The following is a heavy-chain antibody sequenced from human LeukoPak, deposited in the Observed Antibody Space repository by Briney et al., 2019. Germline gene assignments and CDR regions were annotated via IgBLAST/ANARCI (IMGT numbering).Heavy chain of an antibody. Sequence: PSETLSLTCTVSGGSISRGSYHWAWIRQPPGKGLEWIGNIYYTGGTYYNPSLKSRVTISVDTSKNQFSLKLSSVTAADTAVYYCARHPIAVAVCWFDPWGQGTLVTVSS. V-gene: IGHV4-39*01. CDR2: IYYTGGT. CDR1: GGSISRGSYH. CDR3: ARHPIAVAVCWFDP. D-gene: IGHD6-19*01. J-gene: IGHJ5*02.